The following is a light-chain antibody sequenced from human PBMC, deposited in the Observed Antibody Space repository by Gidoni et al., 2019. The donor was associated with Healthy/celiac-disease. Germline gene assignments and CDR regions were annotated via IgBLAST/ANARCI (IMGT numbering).Light chain of an antibody. CDR1: QSVSSSY. Sequence: IALSQSPGTLSLSPGERATLSCRASQSVSSSYLAWYQQKPGQAPRLLIYGASSRATGIPERCSSSGSGTDFTLTSSRLEAEDFAVYYCQQYGSSRTFGQGTKVEIK. CDR3: QQYGSSRT. J-gene: IGKJ1*01. CDR2: GAS. V-gene: IGKV3-20*01.